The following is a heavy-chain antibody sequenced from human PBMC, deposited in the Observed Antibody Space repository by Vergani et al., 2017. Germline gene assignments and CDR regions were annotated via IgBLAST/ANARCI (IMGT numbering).Heavy chain of an antibody. CDR1: GGSFSGYY. Sequence: QVQLQQWGAGLLKPSETLSLTCAVYGGSFSGYYWSWIRQPPGKGLEWIGSIYHSGSTYYNPSLKSRVTISVDTSKNQFSLKLSSVTAADTAVYYCASGRGYDNDAFDIWGQGTMVTVSS. D-gene: IGHD3-10*01. V-gene: IGHV4-34*01. CDR3: ASGRGYDNDAFDI. J-gene: IGHJ3*02. CDR2: IYHSGST.